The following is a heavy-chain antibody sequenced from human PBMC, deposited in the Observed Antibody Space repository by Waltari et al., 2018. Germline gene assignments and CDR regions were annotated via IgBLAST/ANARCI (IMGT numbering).Heavy chain of an antibody. CDR2: INHSGST. D-gene: IGHD3-10*01. CDR1: GGSFSGYY. V-gene: IGHV4-34*01. CDR3: ARRRYYASSAFDY. Sequence: QVQLQQWGAGLLKPSETLSLTCAVYGGSFSGYYWSWIRQPPGKGLEWSGEINHSGSTNYNPSPKSRVTISVDTSKNQFSLKLSSVTAADTAVYYCARRRYYASSAFDYWGQGTLVTVSS. J-gene: IGHJ4*02.